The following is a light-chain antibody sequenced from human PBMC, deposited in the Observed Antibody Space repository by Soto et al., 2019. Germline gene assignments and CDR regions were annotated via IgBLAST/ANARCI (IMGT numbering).Light chain of an antibody. J-gene: IGLJ1*01. CDR2: SNN. CDR1: TSNIGSNT. V-gene: IGLV1-44*01. CDR3: AAWDDSLTGYV. Sequence: QSVLTQPPSASGTPGQRVTISCSGSTSNIGSNTINWYQHLPGTAPKLLIYSNNRRPSGVPDRFSGSKSGTSASLAISGLQSDDDADYYSAAWDDSLTGYVFGTGTNVNVL.